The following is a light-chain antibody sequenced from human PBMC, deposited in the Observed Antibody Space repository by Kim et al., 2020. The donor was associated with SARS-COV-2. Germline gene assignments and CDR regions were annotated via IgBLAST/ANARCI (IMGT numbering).Light chain of an antibody. CDR1: QSVSSSS. V-gene: IGKV3-20*01. CDR2: DAS. CDR3: QQYGSSPQT. Sequence: SPGERATVSCRAIQSVSSSSSAWYQQKPGQAPRLLIYDASTRATGIPDRFSGSGSRTDFTLTISRLEPEDFAVYYCQQYGSSPQTFGQGTKVDIK. J-gene: IGKJ1*01.